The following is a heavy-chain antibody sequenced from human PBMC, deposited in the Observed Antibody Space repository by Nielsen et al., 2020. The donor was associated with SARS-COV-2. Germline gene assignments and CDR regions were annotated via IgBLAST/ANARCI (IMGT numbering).Heavy chain of an antibody. Sequence: GESLKISCAASGFTFNNFAMSWVRQAPGKGLEWVSAISGSGGSTYYADSVKGRFTISRDNSKNTLYLQMNSLRAEDTAVYYCARPRGGNVVVVAATNDAFDIWGQGTMVTVSS. CDR1: GFTFNNFA. V-gene: IGHV3-23*01. D-gene: IGHD2-15*01. CDR2: ISGSGGST. J-gene: IGHJ3*02. CDR3: ARPRGGNVVVVAATNDAFDI.